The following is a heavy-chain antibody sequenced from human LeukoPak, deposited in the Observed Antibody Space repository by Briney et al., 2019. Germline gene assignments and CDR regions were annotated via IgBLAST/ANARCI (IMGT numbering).Heavy chain of an antibody. J-gene: IGHJ5*02. CDR1: GFTFSSYW. V-gene: IGHV3-7*01. Sequence: GGSLRLSCAASGFTFSSYWMSWVRQAPGKGLGWVANIKQDGSEKYYVDSVKGRFTISRDNAKNSLYLQMNSLRAEDTAVYYCAREGVYRAFDPWGQGTLVTVSS. D-gene: IGHD5/OR15-5a*01. CDR3: AREGVYRAFDP. CDR2: IKQDGSEK.